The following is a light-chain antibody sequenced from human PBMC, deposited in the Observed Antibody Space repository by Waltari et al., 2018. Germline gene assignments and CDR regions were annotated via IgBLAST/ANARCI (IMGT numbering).Light chain of an antibody. CDR1: QTIRGW. CDR2: DAS. Sequence: DIQMTQSPSMLSASVGDRVTITCRASQTIRGWLAWYQLKPGLAPKTLIYDASNLGGGVPSRFSGSGFGTNFTLTISSLQPDDFATYYCQQYSSFSTFGLGTKV. J-gene: IGKJ1*01. CDR3: QQYSSFST. V-gene: IGKV1-5*01.